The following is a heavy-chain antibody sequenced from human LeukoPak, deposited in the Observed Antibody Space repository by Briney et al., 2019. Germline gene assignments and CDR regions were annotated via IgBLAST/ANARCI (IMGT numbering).Heavy chain of an antibody. CDR1: GGSINNYF. V-gene: IGHV4-4*07. D-gene: IGHD3-22*01. CDR3: AREQYSSPGRGMDV. J-gene: IGHJ6*02. CDR2: FSTSGAT. Sequence: SDTLSSTCAASGGSINNYFWTWIRKPAGKGLGWIGRFSTSGATNYNSTPKRRVTMSVDTSKIQFSLKLNSVTAADTAVHYCAREQYSSPGRGMDVWGQGTTVTVSS.